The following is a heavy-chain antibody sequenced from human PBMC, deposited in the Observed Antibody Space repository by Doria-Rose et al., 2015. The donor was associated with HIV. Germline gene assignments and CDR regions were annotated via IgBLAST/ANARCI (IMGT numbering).Heavy chain of an antibody. CDR3: ARVLSGTYDY. J-gene: IGHJ4*02. CDR1: GGSISHYY. CDR2: IFYTAST. V-gene: IGHV4-59*01. Sequence: QVQLQESGPGLVKPSETLSLTCSVSGGSISHYYWSWIRQPPGKGLEYIGDIFYTASTNYSPSLKSRVSISIDTSKNKFSLRLSSVTAAGTAVYYCARVLSGTYDYWGQGTLVTVSS. D-gene: IGHD1-26*01.